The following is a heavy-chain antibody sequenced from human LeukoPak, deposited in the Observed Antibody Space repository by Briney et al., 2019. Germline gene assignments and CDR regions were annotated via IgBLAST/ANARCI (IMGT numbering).Heavy chain of an antibody. V-gene: IGHV5-51*01. CDR3: ARPNITSYYDSRGYDAFDV. CDR2: IYPDDSDT. J-gene: IGHJ3*01. D-gene: IGHD3-22*01. CDR1: GYTFTNYW. Sequence: GESLKISCKGSGYTFTNYWIGWVRQMPGKGLEWMGIIYPDDSDTRYSPSFQGQVTISADKSVRTAYLQWSSLKASDTAMYYCARPNITSYYDSRGYDAFDVWGQGTMVTVSS.